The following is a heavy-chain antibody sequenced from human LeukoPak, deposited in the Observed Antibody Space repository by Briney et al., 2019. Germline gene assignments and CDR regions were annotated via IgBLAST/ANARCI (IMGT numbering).Heavy chain of an antibody. CDR3: ASDIVVVPAARRRTTFDY. Sequence: GGSLRLSCAASGFTFSSYAMHWVRQAPGKGLERVAVISYDGSNKYYADSVKGRFTISRDNSKNTLYLQMNSLRAEDTAVYYCASDIVVVPAARRRTTFDYWGQGTLVTVSS. V-gene: IGHV3-30*01. CDR2: ISYDGSNK. D-gene: IGHD2-2*01. J-gene: IGHJ4*02. CDR1: GFTFSSYA.